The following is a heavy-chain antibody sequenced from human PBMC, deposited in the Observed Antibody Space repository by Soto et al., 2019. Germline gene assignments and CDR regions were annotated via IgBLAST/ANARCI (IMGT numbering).Heavy chain of an antibody. V-gene: IGHV3-74*01. CDR1: GFTFSNYW. D-gene: IGHD4-17*01. CDR2: INTDGSST. Sequence: EVQLVESGGGLVQPGGSLRLSCAVSGFTFSNYWMHWVRQAPGKGLVWVSRINTDGSSTSYADFVKGRFTISRDNARNTLFLQMNSLTAEGTAVYYCARFRVDGDYVPWGHGTLVTVSA. CDR3: ARFRVDGDYVP. J-gene: IGHJ5*02.